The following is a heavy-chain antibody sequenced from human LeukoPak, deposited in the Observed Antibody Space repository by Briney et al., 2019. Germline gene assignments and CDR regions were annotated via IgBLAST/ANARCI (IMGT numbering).Heavy chain of an antibody. D-gene: IGHD6-13*01. J-gene: IGHJ4*02. Sequence: GGSLRLSCAASGFTFSGYAMNWVRHAPGKGLEWVSYISSSISTIYYADSVKGRFTISRDNAKNSLYLQMNSLRGEDTAVYYCARSVAAGGFDCWGQGTLVTVSS. V-gene: IGHV3-48*01. CDR2: ISSSISTI. CDR1: GFTFSGYA. CDR3: ARSVAAGGFDC.